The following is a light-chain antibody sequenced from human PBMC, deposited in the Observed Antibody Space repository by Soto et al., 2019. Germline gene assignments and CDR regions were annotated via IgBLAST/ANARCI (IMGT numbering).Light chain of an antibody. CDR1: NSNIGSYT. CDR3: AAWDDSLNGSWV. V-gene: IGLV1-44*01. Sequence: QSVLTQPPSASGTPGQRVTISCSGSNSNIGSYTVSWYQQLPGTAPKLLIYTNNQRPSGVPDRFSGSKSGTSASLAISGLQSEDEAHYYCAAWDDSLNGSWVFGGGTKLTVL. J-gene: IGLJ3*02. CDR2: TNN.